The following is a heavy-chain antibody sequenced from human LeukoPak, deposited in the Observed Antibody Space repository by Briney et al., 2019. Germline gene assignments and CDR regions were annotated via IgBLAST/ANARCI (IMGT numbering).Heavy chain of an antibody. V-gene: IGHV5-51*01. CDR3: ARDYGSGSGNWFDA. Sequence: GESLKISCQGSGYRFSSYWIGWVRQMPGKGLEWMGAMYPGDSDTRYSPSFQGQVTMSVDKSITTAYLEWSGLKASDTAMYYCARDYGSGSGNWFDAWGPGTLVTVSS. CDR1: GYRFSSYW. CDR2: MYPGDSDT. J-gene: IGHJ5*02. D-gene: IGHD3-10*01.